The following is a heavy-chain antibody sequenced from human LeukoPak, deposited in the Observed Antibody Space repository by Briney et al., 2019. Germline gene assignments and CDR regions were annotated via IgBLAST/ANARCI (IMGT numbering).Heavy chain of an antibody. CDR1: GGTFSRYA. CDR2: IIPIFGTA. CDR3: ARADVVGFLPRN. V-gene: IGHV1-69*05. J-gene: IGHJ4*02. D-gene: IGHD3-3*01. Sequence: GSSVKVSCKASGGTFSRYAISWVRQAPGQGLEWMGGIIPIFGTANYAQKFQGRVTITTDESTSTAYMELSSLRSEDTAVYYCARADVVGFLPRNWGQGTLVTVSS.